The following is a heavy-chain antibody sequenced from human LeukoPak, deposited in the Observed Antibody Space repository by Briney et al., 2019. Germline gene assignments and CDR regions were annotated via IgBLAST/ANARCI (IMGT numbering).Heavy chain of an antibody. D-gene: IGHD3-10*01. J-gene: IGHJ6*03. V-gene: IGHV3-66*01. CDR2: IYSGGST. Sequence: RGSLRLSCAASEFSVGSIYMTWVRPAPRKGMEWGSLIYSGGSTYYADSVKGRFTISRDNSKNTLSLQMNSLRPEDSAIYYCTKAPVISGPYGSGTYYLDVWGEGTTVTVSS. CDR1: EFSVGSIY. CDR3: TKAPVISGPYGSGTYYLDV.